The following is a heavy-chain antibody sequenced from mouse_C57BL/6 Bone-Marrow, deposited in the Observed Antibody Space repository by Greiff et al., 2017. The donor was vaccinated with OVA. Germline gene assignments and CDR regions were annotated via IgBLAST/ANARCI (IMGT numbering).Heavy chain of an antibody. CDR1: GYTFTDYN. J-gene: IGHJ3*01. V-gene: IGHV1-22*01. D-gene: IGHD2-4*01. CDR3: ARDYYDYDERVWFAY. Sequence: EVQLQQSGPELVKPGASVKMSCKASGYTFTDYNMHWVKQSHGKSLEWIGYINPNNGGTSYNQKFKGKATLTVNKSSSTAYMELRSLTSEDSAVYYCARDYYDYDERVWFAYWGQGTLVTVSA. CDR2: INPNNGGT.